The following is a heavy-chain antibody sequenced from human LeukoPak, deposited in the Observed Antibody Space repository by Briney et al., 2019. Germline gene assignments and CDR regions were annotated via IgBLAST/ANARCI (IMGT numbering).Heavy chain of an antibody. CDR3: ARDGPLASSWLDY. CDR1: GFTFSSYS. Sequence: PGGSLRLSCAASGFTFSSYSMNWVRQAPGKGLEWVSSISSSSSYIYYADSVKGRFTISRDNAKNSLYLQMNSLRAEDTAVYYCARDGPLASSWLDYWGQGTLVTVSS. V-gene: IGHV3-21*01. CDR2: ISSSSSYI. J-gene: IGHJ4*02. D-gene: IGHD2-2*01.